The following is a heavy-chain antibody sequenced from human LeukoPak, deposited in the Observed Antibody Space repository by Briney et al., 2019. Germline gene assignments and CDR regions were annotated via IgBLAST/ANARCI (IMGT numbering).Heavy chain of an antibody. J-gene: IGHJ4*02. CDR2: IYHSGST. V-gene: IGHV4-59*12. D-gene: IGHD2-2*01. CDR3: ARGYCSSTSCYPFDY. Sequence: SETLSLTCTVSGGSISSYYWSWIRQPPGKGLEWIGYIYHSGSTYYNPSLKSRVTISVDRSKNQFSLKLSSVTAADTAVYYCARGYCSSTSCYPFDYWGQGTLVTVSS. CDR1: GGSISSYY.